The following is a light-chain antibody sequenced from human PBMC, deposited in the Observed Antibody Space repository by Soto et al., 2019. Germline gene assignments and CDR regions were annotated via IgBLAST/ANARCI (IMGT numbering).Light chain of an antibody. CDR2: DVT. CDR3: VSFTSSTTYV. V-gene: IGLV2-14*01. J-gene: IGLJ1*01. CDR1: SSDVGGSNH. Sequence: QSVLTQPASVSDSPGQSITISCTGTSSDVGGSNHVSWYQQHPGKAPKLMISDVTNRPSGVSHRFSGSKSGSTASLIIPGLQAEDEADYYCVSFTSSTTYVFGTGTKVTVL.